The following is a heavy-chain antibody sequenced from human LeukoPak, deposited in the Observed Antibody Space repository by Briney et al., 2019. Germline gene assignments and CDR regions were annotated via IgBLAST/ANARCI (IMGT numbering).Heavy chain of an antibody. J-gene: IGHJ4*02. V-gene: IGHV3-33*01. CDR3: ARGNYGAYDPYYFDY. CDR2: IWYDGSNK. Sequence: PGRSLRLSCAASGFTFSRHGMHWVRQAPGKGLEWVAVIWYDGSNKYYADSVKGRFTISRDNSKNTLYLQMNSLRAEDTAVYYCARGNYGAYDPYYFDYWGQGTLVTVSS. D-gene: IGHD4-17*01. CDR1: GFTFSRHG.